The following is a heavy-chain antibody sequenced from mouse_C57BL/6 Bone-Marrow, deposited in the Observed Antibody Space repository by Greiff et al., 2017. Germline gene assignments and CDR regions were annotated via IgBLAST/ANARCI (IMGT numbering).Heavy chain of an antibody. D-gene: IGHD1-1*01. CDR3: ARDYGSRCAMDY. V-gene: IGHV1-64*01. Sequence: QVQLQQPGAELVKPGASVKLSCKASGYTFTSYWMHWVKQRPGQGLEWIGMIHPNSGSTNYNEKFKSKDTLTVDKSSSTAYMQLSSLTSEDSAVYYCARDYGSRCAMDYWGQGTSVTVSS. J-gene: IGHJ4*01. CDR1: GYTFTSYW. CDR2: IHPNSGST.